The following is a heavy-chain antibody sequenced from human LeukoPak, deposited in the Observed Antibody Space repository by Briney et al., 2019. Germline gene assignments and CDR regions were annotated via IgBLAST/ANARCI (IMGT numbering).Heavy chain of an antibody. CDR3: ANPYDSSGYYYYYYGMDV. D-gene: IGHD3-22*01. V-gene: IGHV3-23*01. CDR1: GFTFSSYS. J-gene: IGHJ6*02. CDR2: ISGSGGTT. Sequence: GGSLRLSCAASGFTFSSYSMSWVRQAPGKGLEWVSAISGSGGTTYYAVSVKGRFTISRDNSKNTLYLQMNSLRAEDTAVYYCANPYDSSGYYYYYYGMDVWGQGTTVTVSS.